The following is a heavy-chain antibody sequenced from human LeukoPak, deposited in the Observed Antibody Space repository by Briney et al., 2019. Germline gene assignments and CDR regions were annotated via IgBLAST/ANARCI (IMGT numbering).Heavy chain of an antibody. CDR3: ARGHSSSWYRPNWFDP. D-gene: IGHD6-13*01. Sequence: GGSLRLSCAASGFIFSSYGMHWVRQAPGKGLQWVAVIGYDGNKKYYADSVKGRFTISRDNSKNTLYLQMNSLRAEDTAVYYCARGHSSSWYRPNWFDPWGQGTLVTVSS. V-gene: IGHV3-30*03. CDR1: GFIFSSYG. CDR2: IGYDGNKK. J-gene: IGHJ5*02.